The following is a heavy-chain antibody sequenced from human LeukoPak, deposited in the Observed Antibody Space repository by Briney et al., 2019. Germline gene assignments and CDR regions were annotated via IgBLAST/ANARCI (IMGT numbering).Heavy chain of an antibody. Sequence: SETLSLTCTVSGGSISSYYWSWLRQPPGKGLEWIGYIYYSGSTNYNPSLKSRVTISVDTPKNPFSLKLSSVTAAYTAVYYWARHSGGYSSSTYFDYWGQGTLVTVSS. CDR3: ARHSGGYSSSTYFDY. J-gene: IGHJ4*02. CDR2: IYYSGST. V-gene: IGHV4-59*08. D-gene: IGHD6-13*01. CDR1: GGSISSYY.